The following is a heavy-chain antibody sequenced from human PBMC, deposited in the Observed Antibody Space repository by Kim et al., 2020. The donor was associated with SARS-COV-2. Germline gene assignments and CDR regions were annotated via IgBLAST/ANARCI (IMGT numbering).Heavy chain of an antibody. CDR1: GFTFSTYG. D-gene: IGHD3-16*01. CDR2: IWYDGSNK. V-gene: IGHV3-33*01. J-gene: IGHJ6*03. CDR3: GRARGSNYYYMDV. Sequence: GGSLRLSCVASGFTFSTYGMHWVRQAPGKGLEWVAVIWYDGSNKYYADSVKGRFTASRDDSKNTVYLQMSSLRAEDTAVYYCGRARGSNYYYMDVWGKGTTVTVSS.